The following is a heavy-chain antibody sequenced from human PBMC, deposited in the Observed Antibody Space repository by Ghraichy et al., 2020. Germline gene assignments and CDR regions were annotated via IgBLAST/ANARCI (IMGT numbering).Heavy chain of an antibody. CDR3: ARADQDLWFGEFAEYFQH. D-gene: IGHD3-10*01. CDR2: IIPILGIA. V-gene: IGHV1-69*04. CDR1: GGTFSSYA. J-gene: IGHJ1*01. Sequence: SVKVSCKASGGTFSSYAISWVRQAPGQGLEWMGRIIPILGIANYAQKFQGRVTITADKSTSTAYMELSSLRSEDTAVYYCARADQDLWFGEFAEYFQHWGQGTLVTVSS.